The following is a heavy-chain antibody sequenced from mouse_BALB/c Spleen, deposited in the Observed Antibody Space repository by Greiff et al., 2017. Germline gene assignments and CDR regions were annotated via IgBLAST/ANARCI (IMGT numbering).Heavy chain of an antibody. CDR1: GYTFTDYN. CDR3: AREGAYAMDY. CDR2: INPNNGGT. V-gene: IGHV1-18*01. Sequence: EVQLQQSGPELVKPGASVKISCKASGYTFTDYNMDWVKQSHGKSLEWIGDINPNNGGTIYNQKFKGKATLTGDNSSSTAYLELSSLTSEDTAVYYCAREGAYAMDYWGQGTSVTVSA. J-gene: IGHJ4*01.